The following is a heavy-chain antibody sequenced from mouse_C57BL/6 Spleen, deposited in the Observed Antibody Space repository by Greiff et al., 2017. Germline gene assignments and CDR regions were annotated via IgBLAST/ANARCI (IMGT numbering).Heavy chain of an antibody. D-gene: IGHD2-1*01. J-gene: IGHJ2*01. V-gene: IGHV1-82*01. Sequence: VQLQESGPELVKPGASVKISCKASGYAFSSSWMNWVKQRPGKGLEWIGRIYPGDGDTNYNGKFKGKATLTADKSSSTAYMQLSSLTSEDSAVYCCATGNYDYFDYWGQGTTLTVSS. CDR1: GYAFSSSW. CDR3: ATGNYDYFDY. CDR2: IYPGDGDT.